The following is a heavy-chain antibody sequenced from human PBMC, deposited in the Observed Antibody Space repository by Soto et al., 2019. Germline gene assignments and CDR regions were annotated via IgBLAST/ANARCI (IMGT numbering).Heavy chain of an antibody. V-gene: IGHV3-53*01. CDR2: IYSGGST. Sequence: EVQLVESGGGLIQPGGSLRLSCAASGFTVSSNYMSWVRQAPGKGLEWVSVIYSGGSTYYADSVKGRFTISRDNSKNTLYLQMNSLRAEDTAVYYCARVEGDYYYYGMDVGGQGTTVTVSS. J-gene: IGHJ6*02. D-gene: IGHD3-3*01. CDR3: ARVEGDYYYYGMDV. CDR1: GFTVSSNY.